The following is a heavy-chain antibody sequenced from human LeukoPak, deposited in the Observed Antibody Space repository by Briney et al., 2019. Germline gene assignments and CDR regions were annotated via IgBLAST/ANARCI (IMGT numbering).Heavy chain of an antibody. CDR2: IYYSGST. CDR1: GGSINSYY. Sequence: SETLSLTCTVSGGSINSYYWSWIRQPPGKGLEWIGYIYYSGSTNYNPSLKSRVTISVDTSRNQFSLKLSSVTAADTAVYYCAGMGPYYYYMDVWGKGTTVTISS. CDR3: AGMGPYYYYMDV. J-gene: IGHJ6*03. V-gene: IGHV4-59*01. D-gene: IGHD3-16*01.